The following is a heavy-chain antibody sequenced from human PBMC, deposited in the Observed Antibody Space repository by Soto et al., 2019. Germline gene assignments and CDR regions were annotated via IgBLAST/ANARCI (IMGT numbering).Heavy chain of an antibody. J-gene: IGHJ5*02. CDR3: ARGYCTTAICDPWFDP. V-gene: IGHV5-51*01. Sequence: GESLKISCTGVGYSFTSYWIGWVRQMPGKGLEWMGIIYPGDSDTRYSPSFQGQVTISADKSITTAYLQWSSLKASDTAMYYCARGYCTTAICDPWFDPWGQGTLVTVSS. D-gene: IGHD2-8*01. CDR2: IYPGDSDT. CDR1: GYSFTSYW.